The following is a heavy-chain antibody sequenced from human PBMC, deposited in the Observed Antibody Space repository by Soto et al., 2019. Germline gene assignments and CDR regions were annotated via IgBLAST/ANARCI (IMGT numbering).Heavy chain of an antibody. CDR3: ARHFPDRGYYYGMDV. V-gene: IGHV5-10-1*01. Sequence: GESLKISCKGSGYSFTSYWISWVRQMPGKGLEWMGRIDPSDSYTNYSPSFQGHVTISADKSISTAYLQWSSLKASDTAMYYCARHFPDRGYYYGMDVWGQGTTVTVSS. CDR2: IDPSDSYT. CDR1: GYSFTSYW. J-gene: IGHJ6*02. D-gene: IGHD3-10*01.